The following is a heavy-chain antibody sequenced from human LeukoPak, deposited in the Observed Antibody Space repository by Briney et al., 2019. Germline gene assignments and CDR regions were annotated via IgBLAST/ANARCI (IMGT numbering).Heavy chain of an antibody. D-gene: IGHD3-16*01. V-gene: IGHV3-30-3*01. CDR3: ARDLGLSSNSL. CDR1: GFTFSSYA. J-gene: IGHJ4*02. Sequence: PGGSLRLSCAASGFTFSSYAMHWVRQAPGKGLEWVAVISYDGSNKYYADSVKGRFTISRDNSKNTLYLQMNSLRAEDTAVYYCARDLGLSSNSLWGQGTLVTVSS. CDR2: ISYDGSNK.